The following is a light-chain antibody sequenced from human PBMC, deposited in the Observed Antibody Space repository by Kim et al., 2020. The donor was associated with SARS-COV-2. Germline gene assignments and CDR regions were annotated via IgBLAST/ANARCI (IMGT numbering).Light chain of an antibody. Sequence: KTVSLCCTRGRRSMASNHVQGYQQRPGSAHTTVIYEDNQRPSGVPDRFSGSIDSSSNSASLTISGLKTEDEADYYCQSYDSSNHVVFGGGTQLTVL. V-gene: IGLV6-57*03. J-gene: IGLJ2*01. CDR2: EDN. CDR1: RRSMASNH. CDR3: QSYDSSNHVV.